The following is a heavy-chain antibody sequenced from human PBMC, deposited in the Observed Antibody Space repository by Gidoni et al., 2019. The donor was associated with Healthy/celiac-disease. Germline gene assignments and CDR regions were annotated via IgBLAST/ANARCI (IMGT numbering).Heavy chain of an antibody. CDR3: TRDQVYSSSSYYFDY. D-gene: IGHD6-6*01. V-gene: IGHV3-49*05. J-gene: IGHJ4*02. CDR1: GFTFGAYA. Sequence: EVQLVESGGGLVKPGRSLRLPCTASGFTFGAYAMSWFRQAPGKGLEWVGFIRSKAYGGTTEYAASVKGRFTISRDDSKSIAYLQMNSLKTEDTAVYYCTRDQVYSSSSYYFDYWGQGTLVTVSS. CDR2: IRSKAYGGTT.